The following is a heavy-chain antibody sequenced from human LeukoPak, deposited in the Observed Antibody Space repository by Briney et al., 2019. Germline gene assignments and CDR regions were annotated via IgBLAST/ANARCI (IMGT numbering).Heavy chain of an antibody. Sequence: GGSLTLSCAASGFTVSTNYMSWVRQAPGKGLEWVSLVYSGGSTYYADSVKGRFTISRHNSKNTLYLQMSSLRVEDTAVYYCGRSDGTSYGLVYWGQGTLVTVSS. CDR1: GFTVSTNY. J-gene: IGHJ4*02. CDR2: VYSGGST. D-gene: IGHD5-18*01. V-gene: IGHV3-53*01. CDR3: GRSDGTSYGLVY.